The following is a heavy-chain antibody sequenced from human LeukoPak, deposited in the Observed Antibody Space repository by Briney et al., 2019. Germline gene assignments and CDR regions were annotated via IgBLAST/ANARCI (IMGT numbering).Heavy chain of an antibody. Sequence: SVKVSCKASGGTFSSYTISWVRQAPGQGLEWMGRITPILGIANYAQKFQGRVTITADKSTSTAYMELSSLSSEDTAVYYCARVGSSSWPELDYWGQGTLVTVSS. J-gene: IGHJ4*02. D-gene: IGHD6-13*01. CDR1: GGTFSSYT. CDR2: ITPILGIA. CDR3: ARVGSSSWPELDY. V-gene: IGHV1-69*02.